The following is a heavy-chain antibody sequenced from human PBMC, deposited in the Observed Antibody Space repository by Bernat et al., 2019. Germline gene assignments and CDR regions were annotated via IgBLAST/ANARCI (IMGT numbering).Heavy chain of an antibody. CDR3: ATRGPTGSYFFDS. J-gene: IGHJ4*02. CDR2: IGRSVNT. V-gene: IGHV3-23*01. CDR1: GFTFSSHG. Sequence: EVQLLESGGGLVQPGESLRLSCAASGFTFSSHGMSWVRQAPGKGLEWVSSIGRSVNTYYSDSAKGRFTISRDNSKNTLNLQMNTLRAEDTAVYYCATRGPTGSYFFDSWGQGTLVTVSS. D-gene: IGHD3-10*01.